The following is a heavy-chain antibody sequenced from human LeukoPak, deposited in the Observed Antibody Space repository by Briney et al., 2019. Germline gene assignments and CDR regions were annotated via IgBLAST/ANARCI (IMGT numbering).Heavy chain of an antibody. CDR1: GFSVTRDY. CDR3: ARTRVTVTTYYFDY. J-gene: IGHJ4*02. D-gene: IGHD1-14*01. Sequence: GGSLRLSCAVSGFSVTRDYVNWVRQAPGKGLEWVSLIHPSGVTNYADSVKGRFTISRDNSKNTLYLQMNSLRAEDTAVYYCARTRVTVTTYYFDYWGQGTLVTVSS. CDR2: IHPSGVT. V-gene: IGHV3-53*01.